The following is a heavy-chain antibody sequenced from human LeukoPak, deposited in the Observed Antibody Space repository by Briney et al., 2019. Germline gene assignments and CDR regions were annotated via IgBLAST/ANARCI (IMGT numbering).Heavy chain of an antibody. CDR3: AREITGYSGGWYWRNEAYYYYYGMDV. V-gene: IGHV3-7*01. CDR1: GFTFSSYW. CDR2: IKQDGSEK. Sequence: GGSLRLSCAASGFTFSSYWMSWVRQAPGKGLEWVANIKQDGSEKYYVDSVKGRFTISRDNAKNSLYLQMNSLRAEDTAVYYCAREITGYSGGWYWRNEAYYYYYGMDVWGQGTTVTVSS. D-gene: IGHD6-19*01. J-gene: IGHJ6*02.